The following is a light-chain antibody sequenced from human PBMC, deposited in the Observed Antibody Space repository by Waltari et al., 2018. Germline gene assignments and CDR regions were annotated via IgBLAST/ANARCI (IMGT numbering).Light chain of an antibody. CDR2: AAS. J-gene: IGKJ4*01. CDR1: QKIGNY. V-gene: IGKV3-11*01. CDR3: QNRRNWPLLT. Sequence: EVVLTQSPATLSLSPGDRATLPCRASQKIGNYLAWYQQKPGQAPRLLIQAASNRATGVPARFSGSGSATDFTLTISSLEPEDFAVYYCQNRRNWPLLTFGGGTKVEIK.